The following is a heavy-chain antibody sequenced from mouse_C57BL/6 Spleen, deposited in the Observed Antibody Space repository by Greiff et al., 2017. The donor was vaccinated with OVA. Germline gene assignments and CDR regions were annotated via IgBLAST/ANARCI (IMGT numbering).Heavy chain of an antibody. CDR3: ARSEYSTRDY. V-gene: IGHV1-64*01. D-gene: IGHD2-5*01. J-gene: IGHJ2*01. Sequence: VKLMEPGAELVKPGASVKLSCKASGYTFTSYWMHWVKQRPGQGLEWIGMINPNSGSTNYNEKFKSKATLTVDKSSSTAYMQLSSLTSEDSAVYYCARSEYSTRDYWGQGTTLTVSS. CDR2: INPNSGST. CDR1: GYTFTSYW.